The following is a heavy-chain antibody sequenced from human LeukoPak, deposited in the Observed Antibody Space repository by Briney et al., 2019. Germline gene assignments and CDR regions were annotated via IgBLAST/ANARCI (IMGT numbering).Heavy chain of an antibody. CDR1: GYTFTSYG. J-gene: IGHJ6*02. D-gene: IGHD6-19*01. V-gene: IGHV1-18*01. CDR3: ARDGAVAGIVVDDYYYYYGMDV. Sequence: ASVKVSCKASGYTFTSYGISWVRQAPGQGLEWMGWISAYNGNTNYAQKLQGRVTMTTDTSTSTAYMELRSLRSDDTAVYCCARDGAVAGIVVDDYYYYYGMDVWGQGTTVTVSS. CDR2: ISAYNGNT.